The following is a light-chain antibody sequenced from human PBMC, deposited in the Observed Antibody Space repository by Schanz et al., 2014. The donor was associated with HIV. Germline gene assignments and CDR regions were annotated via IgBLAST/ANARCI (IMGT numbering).Light chain of an antibody. Sequence: QSALTQPASVSGSPGQSITISCTGTSSDLGYYNYPSWYQQHPGKAPKIMIYDVSNRPSGVSNRFSGSKSGSTASLTISGLQAEDEADYYCSSYTTSSTLVFGTGTKLTVL. CDR3: SSYTTSSTLV. CDR2: DVS. V-gene: IGLV2-14*01. CDR1: SSDLGYYNY. J-gene: IGLJ1*01.